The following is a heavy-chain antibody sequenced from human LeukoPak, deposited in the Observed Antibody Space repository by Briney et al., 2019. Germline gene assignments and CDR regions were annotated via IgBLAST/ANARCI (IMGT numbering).Heavy chain of an antibody. CDR3: ARVDMVRAGPYAFDI. D-gene: IGHD3-10*01. V-gene: IGHV1-18*01. J-gene: IGHJ3*02. Sequence: ASVKVSCKASGYTFTSYGISWVRQAPGQGLEWMGWISAYNGNTNYAQKLQGRVTMTTDTSTSTAYMELRSLRSDDTAVNYCARVDMVRAGPYAFDIWGQGTMVTVSS. CDR2: ISAYNGNT. CDR1: GYTFTSYG.